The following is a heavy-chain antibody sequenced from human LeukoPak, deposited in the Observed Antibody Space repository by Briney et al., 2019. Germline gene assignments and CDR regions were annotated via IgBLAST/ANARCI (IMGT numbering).Heavy chain of an antibody. V-gene: IGHV3-33*01. CDR1: GFSFRNYG. CDR2: IWYDGSNK. J-gene: IGHJ5*02. CDR3: ARGGSALIRRDGWSDP. Sequence: GGSLRLSRAASGFSFRNYGMHWVRQAPGKGLEWVALIWYDGSNKYYADSVKGRFTTSRDNSKNTLFLQMNSLTTEDTAVYYCARGGSALIRRDGWSDPWGQGILVTVSS. D-gene: IGHD3-10*01.